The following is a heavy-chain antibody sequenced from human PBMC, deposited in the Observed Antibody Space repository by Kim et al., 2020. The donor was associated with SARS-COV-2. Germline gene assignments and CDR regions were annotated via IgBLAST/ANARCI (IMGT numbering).Heavy chain of an antibody. V-gene: IGHV3-48*02. CDR1: GFTFSSYS. CDR2: ISSSSTI. Sequence: GGSLRLSCAASGFTFSSYSMNWVRQAPGKGLEWVSYISSSSTIYYADSVKGRFTISRDNAKNSLYLQMNSLRDEDTAVYYCARVRYGSGVNDAFDIWGQGTMVTVSS. D-gene: IGHD3-10*01. CDR3: ARVRYGSGVNDAFDI. J-gene: IGHJ3*02.